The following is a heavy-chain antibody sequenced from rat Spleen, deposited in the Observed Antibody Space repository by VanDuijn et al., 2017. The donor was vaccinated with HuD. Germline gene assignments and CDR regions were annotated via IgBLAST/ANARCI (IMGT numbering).Heavy chain of an antibody. J-gene: IGHJ1*01. V-gene: IGHV5-7*01. CDR3: ARAGYLRDWYFDF. Sequence: EVQLVESGGDLVQPGRSLKLSCAASGFTFRNYVMAWVRQAPKKGLEWVATISYDGSSTYYRDSVKGRFTISRDDVKNTLYVQMDSLRSEDTATYYCARAGYLRDWYFDFWGPGTMVTVSS. D-gene: IGHD2-2*01. CDR1: GFTFRNYV. CDR2: ISYDGSST.